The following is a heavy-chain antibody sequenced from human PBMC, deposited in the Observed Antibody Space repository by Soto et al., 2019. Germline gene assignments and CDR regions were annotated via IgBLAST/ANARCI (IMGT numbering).Heavy chain of an antibody. CDR1: GFRFRTRA. CDR2: IRPGGDST. V-gene: IGHV3-23*01. CDR3: AKDGGYYYYYYGMDV. J-gene: IGHJ6*02. Sequence: GGSLRLSCAASGFRFRTRAMSWVRQAPGKGLEWVASIRPGGDSTYYADSVKGRFAVSRDNSNVTLYLQMNSLRAEDTAVYYCAKDGGYYYYYYGMDVWGQGTTVTVSS.